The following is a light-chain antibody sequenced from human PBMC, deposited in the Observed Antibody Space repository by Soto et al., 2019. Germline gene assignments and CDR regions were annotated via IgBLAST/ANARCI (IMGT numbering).Light chain of an antibody. Sequence: QSALTQPRSVSGSPGQSVTISCTGTSSDVGRYNYVSWYQHHPGTAPKVMIYDVSERPSGVPDRFSGSKSGNTASLTISGLQAEDEADYYCCSYAGSPRFVFGTGTKVPVL. V-gene: IGLV2-11*01. CDR3: CSYAGSPRFV. J-gene: IGLJ1*01. CDR2: DVS. CDR1: SSDVGRYNY.